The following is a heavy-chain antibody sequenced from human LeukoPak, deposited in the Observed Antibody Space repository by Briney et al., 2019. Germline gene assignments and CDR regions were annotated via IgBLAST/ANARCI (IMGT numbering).Heavy chain of an antibody. CDR1: GFTFSSYS. CDR3: AELGITMIGGV. V-gene: IGHV3-21*01. J-gene: IGHJ6*04. D-gene: IGHD3-10*02. Sequence: GGSLRLSCVASGFTFSSYSMNWVRQAPGKGLEWVSSITRGSYIYYADSVKGRLTISRDNAKNSLYLQMNSLRAEDTAVYYCAELGITMIGGVWGKGTTVTISS. CDR2: ITRGSYI.